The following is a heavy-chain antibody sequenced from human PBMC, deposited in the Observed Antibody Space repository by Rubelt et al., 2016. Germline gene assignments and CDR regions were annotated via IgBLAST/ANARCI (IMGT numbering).Heavy chain of an antibody. CDR2: INPNSGGT. D-gene: IGHD6-19*01. CDR3: ARESSSGWYIDY. CDR1: GYTLTELS. Sequence: QVQLVQSGAEVKKPGASVKVSCKVSGYTLTELSMHWVRQAPGKGLEWMGRINPNSGGTNYAQKVQGRVTMTRDTSITTAYMELSRLRSDDTAVFYCARESSSGWYIDYWGQGTLVTVSS. V-gene: IGHV1-2*06. J-gene: IGHJ4*02.